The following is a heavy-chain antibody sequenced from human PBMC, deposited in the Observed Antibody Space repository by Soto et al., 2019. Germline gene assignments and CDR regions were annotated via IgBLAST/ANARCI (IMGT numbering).Heavy chain of an antibody. D-gene: IGHD5-18*01. CDR1: GDTLSHSG. Sequence: QVQLVQSGAEVKKPGSSVKVSCKASGDTLSHSGVSWVRQVPGKGLEWMGGTTAILGTRDYAQKFHGRMTINSDESKTTSYMELNSLTSEDTAVYYCAAGDSSDTGDHWGKGTLVTVSS. CDR3: AAGDSSDTGDH. J-gene: IGHJ4*02. V-gene: IGHV1-69*01. CDR2: TTAILGTR.